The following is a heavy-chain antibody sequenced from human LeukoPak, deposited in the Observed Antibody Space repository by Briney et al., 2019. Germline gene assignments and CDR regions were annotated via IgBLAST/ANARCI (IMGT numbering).Heavy chain of an antibody. CDR2: LNPNNGGP. V-gene: IGHV1-2*02. D-gene: IGHD2/OR15-2a*01. CDR3: ARFLVGTKYYFDY. CDR1: GYTFTDYY. J-gene: IGHJ4*02. Sequence: ASVKVSCKASGYTFTDYYIHWVRQAPGRGLEWMGWLNPNNGGPIYAQKFQDRVTMTRDTSINTAYMEVSRLTFDDTAAYYCARFLVGTKYYFDYWGQGTLVTVSS.